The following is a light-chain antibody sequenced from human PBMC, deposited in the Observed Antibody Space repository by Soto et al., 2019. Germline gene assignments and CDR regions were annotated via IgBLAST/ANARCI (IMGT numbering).Light chain of an antibody. Sequence: QSVLTQPASVSGSPGQSLTISCTGTSSDVGGYNLVSWYQQYPGKAPKLIIYEGTKRPSGISNRFSGSRSGNTASLTVSGLQAGDEADYYCCSYAGRATWVFGGGTKLTVL. CDR3: CSYAGRATWV. CDR2: EGT. CDR1: SSDVGGYNL. V-gene: IGLV2-23*01. J-gene: IGLJ3*02.